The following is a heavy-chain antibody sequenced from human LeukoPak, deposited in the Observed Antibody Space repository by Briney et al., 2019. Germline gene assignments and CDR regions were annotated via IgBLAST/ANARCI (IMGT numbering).Heavy chain of an antibody. V-gene: IGHV3-23*01. CDR1: GFTFSSYG. CDR3: AKDHYDIVVVPAAITYFDY. CDR2: ISGSGGST. J-gene: IGHJ4*02. D-gene: IGHD2-2*01. Sequence: GGSLRLSCAASGFTFSSYGMSWVRQAPGKGLEWVSAISGSGGSTYYADSVKGRFTISRDNSKNTLYLQMNSLRAEDTAVYYCAKDHYDIVVVPAAITYFDYWGQGTLVTVSS.